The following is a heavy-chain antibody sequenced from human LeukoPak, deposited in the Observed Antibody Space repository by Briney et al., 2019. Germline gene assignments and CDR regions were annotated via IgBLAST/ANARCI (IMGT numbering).Heavy chain of an antibody. CDR2: IYNSGST. D-gene: IGHD3-9*01. CDR1: GGSISSSGYY. V-gene: IGHV4-39*07. CDR3: ARDGYDILTGYYVLLDY. J-gene: IGHJ4*02. Sequence: SETLSLTCTVSGGSISSSGYYWGWIRQPPGKGLEWIGSIYNSGSTYYNPSLKSRVTISVDTSNNQFSLKLNSVIAADTAVYYCARDGYDILTGYYVLLDYWGQGMLVTVSS.